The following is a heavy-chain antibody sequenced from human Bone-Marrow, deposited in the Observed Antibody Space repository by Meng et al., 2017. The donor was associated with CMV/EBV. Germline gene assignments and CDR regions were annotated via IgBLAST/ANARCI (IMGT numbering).Heavy chain of an antibody. CDR2: TYYRSKWYN. V-gene: IGHV6-1*01. CDR3: ARDTMIVVVITPQPTRYYYYYYGMDV. CDR1: GDSVSSNSAA. J-gene: IGHJ6*02. D-gene: IGHD3-22*01. Sequence: SQTLSLTCAISGDSVSSNSAAWNWIRQSPSRGLEWLGRTYYRSKWYNDYAVSVKSRITINPDTSKNQFSLQLNSVTPEDTAVYYCARDTMIVVVITPQPTRYYYYYYGMDVWGPGTTVTVSS.